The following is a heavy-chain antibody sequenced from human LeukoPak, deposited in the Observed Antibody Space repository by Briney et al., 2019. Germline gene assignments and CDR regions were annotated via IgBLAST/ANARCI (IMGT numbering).Heavy chain of an antibody. D-gene: IGHD3-10*01. J-gene: IGHJ4*02. V-gene: IGHV1-2*06. Sequence: ASVTVSCKASGYTFTGYYMHWVRQAPGQGLEWMGRINPNSGGTNYAQKFQGRVTMTRDTSISTAYMELSRLRSDDTAVYYCAREEFVLPFPGADYWGQGTLVTVSS. CDR3: AREEFVLPFPGADY. CDR2: INPNSGGT. CDR1: GYTFTGYY.